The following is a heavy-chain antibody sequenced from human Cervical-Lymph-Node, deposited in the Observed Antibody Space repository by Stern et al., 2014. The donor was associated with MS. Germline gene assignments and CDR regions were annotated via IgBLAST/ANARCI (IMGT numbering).Heavy chain of an antibody. D-gene: IGHD2-2*01. V-gene: IGHV2-5*02. CDR3: AYSPYVCSGTSCYVGRFDD. J-gene: IGHJ4*02. CDR1: GFSISTSGVS. Sequence: QVTLRESGPTLVKPTETLTLTCTFSGFSISTSGVSVGWIRQPPGKALEWLALIYWDDDKRYSPSLKSRLSITKDTSKNQVVLTMTNMGPVDTATYFCAYSPYVCSGTSCYVGRFDDWGQGTLVTVSS. CDR2: IYWDDDK.